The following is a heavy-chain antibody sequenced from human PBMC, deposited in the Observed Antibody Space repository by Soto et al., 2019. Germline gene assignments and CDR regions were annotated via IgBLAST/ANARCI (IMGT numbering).Heavy chain of an antibody. CDR2: IIPIFGTA. CDR3: ARAGGYSYGGNYWYFDL. D-gene: IGHD5-18*01. V-gene: IGHV1-69*12. Sequence: QVQLVQSGAEVKKPGSSVKVSCKASGGTFSSYAISWVRQAPGQGLEWMGGIIPIFGTANYAEKFQGRFTITADESTSTAYMELSSLRSEDTAVYYCARAGGYSYGGNYWYFDLWGRGTLVTVSS. J-gene: IGHJ2*01. CDR1: GGTFSSYA.